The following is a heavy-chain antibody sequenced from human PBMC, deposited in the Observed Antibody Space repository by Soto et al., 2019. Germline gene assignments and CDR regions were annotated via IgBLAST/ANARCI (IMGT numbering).Heavy chain of an antibody. D-gene: IGHD3-22*01. V-gene: IGHV5-51*01. CDR3: ARTGFYDSSGYPTYADY. Sequence: HGESLKISCKGSGYSFTSYWIGWVRQMPGKGLEWMGIIYPGDSDTRYSPSFQGQVTISADKSISTAYLQWSSLKASDTAMYYCARTGFYDSSGYPTYADYWGQGTLVTVSS. J-gene: IGHJ4*02. CDR2: IYPGDSDT. CDR1: GYSFTSYW.